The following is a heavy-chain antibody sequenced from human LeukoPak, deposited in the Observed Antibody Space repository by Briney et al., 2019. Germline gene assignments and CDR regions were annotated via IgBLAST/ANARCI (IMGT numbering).Heavy chain of an antibody. Sequence: GASVKVSCKASGYTFTSYGISWVRQAPGHGLEWMGWISTYNGNTNYAQKVQGRVTMTTDTSTSTAYMELRSLRSDDTAVYYCARDYSSGWPNFDYWGQGTLVTVSS. D-gene: IGHD6-19*01. CDR3: ARDYSSGWPNFDY. CDR2: ISTYNGNT. CDR1: GYTFTSYG. V-gene: IGHV1-18*01. J-gene: IGHJ4*02.